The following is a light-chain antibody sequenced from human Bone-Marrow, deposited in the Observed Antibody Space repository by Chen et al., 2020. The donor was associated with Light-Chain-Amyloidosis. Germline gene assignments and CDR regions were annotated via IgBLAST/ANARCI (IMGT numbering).Light chain of an antibody. V-gene: IGKV1-33*01. CDR2: YAS. CDR3: QHYYGLPYT. CDR1: QVIRNY. Sequence: DIQMTQSPSSLSVSIGDRVTITCQASQVIRNYFNWSQQKPGKPPKLLIYYASNLQTVVPSRFSGSVSGTDFTFTINNLQPDDFATYFCQHYYGLPYTFGQGTKLEIK. J-gene: IGKJ2*01.